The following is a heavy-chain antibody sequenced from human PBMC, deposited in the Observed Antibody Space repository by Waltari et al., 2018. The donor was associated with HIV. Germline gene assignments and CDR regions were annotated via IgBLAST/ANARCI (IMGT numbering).Heavy chain of an antibody. V-gene: IGHV4-61*02. CDR1: GGSISSGSYY. D-gene: IGHD3-22*01. CDR3: ARAGQYYDSSGYYWDWYFDL. J-gene: IGHJ2*01. CDR2: IYTSGST. Sequence: QVQLQESGPGLVKPSQTLSLTCTVSGGSISSGSYYWSWIRQPAGKGREWIGRIYTSGSTNYNPSLKSRVTISVDTSKNQFSLKLSSVTAADTAVYYCARAGQYYDSSGYYWDWYFDLWGRGTLVTVSS.